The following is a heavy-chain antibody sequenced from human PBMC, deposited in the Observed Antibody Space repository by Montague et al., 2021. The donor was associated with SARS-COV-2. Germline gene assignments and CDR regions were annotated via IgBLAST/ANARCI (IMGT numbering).Heavy chain of an antibody. D-gene: IGHD1-1*01. Sequence: SLRLSCAASGFTFSSYAMSWVRQAPGKGLAWVSAISGSGGSTYYADSVKGRFTISRDNSKNTLYLQMNSLRAEDTAVYYCAKEGGYRRTRYDDWGQGTLVTVSS. V-gene: IGHV3-23*01. CDR2: ISGSGGST. J-gene: IGHJ4*02. CDR1: GFTFSSYA. CDR3: AKEGGYRRTRYDD.